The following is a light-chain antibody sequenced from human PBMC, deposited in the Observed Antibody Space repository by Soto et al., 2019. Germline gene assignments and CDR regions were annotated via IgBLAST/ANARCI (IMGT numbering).Light chain of an antibody. J-gene: IGLJ2*01. Sequence: QSAVTQPASVSGYPGQSITISCTGTSSDVGGYNYVSWYQQHPGKAPKLMIYEVSNRPSGVSDRFSGSKSGNTASLTISGRQAEDEADYYCSSYTYSSTVVFGGGTKLTVL. CDR2: EVS. CDR1: SSDVGGYNY. V-gene: IGLV2-14*01. CDR3: SSYTYSSTVV.